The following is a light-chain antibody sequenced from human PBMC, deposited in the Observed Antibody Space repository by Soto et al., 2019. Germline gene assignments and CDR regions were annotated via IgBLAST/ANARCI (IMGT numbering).Light chain of an antibody. J-gene: IGKJ1*01. CDR2: DAS. V-gene: IGKV3-11*01. CDR3: QQRSQWPWT. CDR1: QSVNRY. Sequence: EIVLTQSPATLSLSPGERATLSCWASQSVNRYLVWYQQKPGQAPRLLMYDASKRATGIPARFSGSGSGTDFTLTISSPEPEDFAVYYCQQRSQWPWTFGQGTKVDIK.